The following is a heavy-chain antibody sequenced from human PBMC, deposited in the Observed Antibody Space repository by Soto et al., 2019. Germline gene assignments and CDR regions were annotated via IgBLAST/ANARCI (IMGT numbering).Heavy chain of an antibody. D-gene: IGHD3-10*01. CDR2: IYHSGST. CDR3: ARDYYGSGSPNWFDP. Sequence: KTSETLSLTCAVSGGSISSSNWWSWVRQPPGKGLEWIGEIYHSGSTNYNPSLKSRVTISVDKSKNQFSLKLSSVTAADTAVYYCARDYYGSGSPNWFDPWGQGTLVTVSS. J-gene: IGHJ5*02. CDR1: GGSISSSNW. V-gene: IGHV4-4*02.